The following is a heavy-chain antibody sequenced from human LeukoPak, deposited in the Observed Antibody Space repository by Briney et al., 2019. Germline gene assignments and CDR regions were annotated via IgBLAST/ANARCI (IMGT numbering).Heavy chain of an antibody. CDR3: ARGPIGGLRKGFDI. CDR1: GNTFAGYY. Sequence: GASVTVSCKASGNTFAGYYVHWVRQAPGQGLEWMGWINTHNGATSYAQHFQGRVTMTTDTAVTTAYMDLDGLISDDAAVYFCARGPIGGLRKGFDIWGQGTLVTVSS. J-gene: IGHJ4*02. V-gene: IGHV1-2*02. D-gene: IGHD1-26*01. CDR2: INTHNGAT.